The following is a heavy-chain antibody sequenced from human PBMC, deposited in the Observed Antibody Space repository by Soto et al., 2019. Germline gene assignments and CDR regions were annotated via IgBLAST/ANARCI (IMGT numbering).Heavy chain of an antibody. V-gene: IGHV4-59*08. J-gene: IGHJ4*02. CDR3: ARRYGGNIDY. CDR2: IYYSGST. Sequence: PSETLSLTCTVSGGSISSYYWIWIRQPPGKGLEWIGYIYYSGSTNYNPSLKSRVTISVDTSKNQFSLKLSSVTAADTAVYYCARRYGGNIDYWGQGTLVTVS. CDR1: GGSISSYY. D-gene: IGHD1-26*01.